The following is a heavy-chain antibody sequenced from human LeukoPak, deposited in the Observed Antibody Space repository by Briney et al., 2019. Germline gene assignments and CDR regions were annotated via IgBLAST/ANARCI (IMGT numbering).Heavy chain of an antibody. Sequence: SETLSLTCAVYGGSFSGYYWSWIRQPPGKGLEWIGEINHSGSTNYNPSLKSRVTKSVDTSKNQFSLKLSSVTAADTAVYYCACYDYGDYEFDYWGQGTLVTVSS. V-gene: IGHV4-34*01. J-gene: IGHJ4*02. CDR1: GGSFSGYY. D-gene: IGHD4-17*01. CDR3: ACYDYGDYEFDY. CDR2: INHSGST.